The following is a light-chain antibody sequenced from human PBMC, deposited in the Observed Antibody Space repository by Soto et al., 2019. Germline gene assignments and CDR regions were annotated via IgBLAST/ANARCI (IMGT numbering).Light chain of an antibody. Sequence: IQLTQSPSSLSASVGDRVTSTCRASQCISSFLAWYQQKPGMAPKLLIYAASTLESGVPSRFSGSGSGTYFTLTISTLQPEDFATYYCQQLNNYPLTFGGGTKVEIK. V-gene: IGKV1-9*01. J-gene: IGKJ4*02. CDR1: QCISSF. CDR2: AAS. CDR3: QQLNNYPLT.